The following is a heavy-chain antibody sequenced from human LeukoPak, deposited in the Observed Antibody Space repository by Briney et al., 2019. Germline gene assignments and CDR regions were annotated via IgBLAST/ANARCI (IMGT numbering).Heavy chain of an antibody. V-gene: IGHV3-53*01. D-gene: IGHD3-10*01. CDR1: GFSVSSNY. CDR2: IYTGDST. Sequence: PGGSLRLSCAASGFSVSSNYMNWVRQAPGNGLGWISIIYTGDSTYYADSVKGRFTISRDNSKNTVYLRMNSLRAEDTAVYYCAREQPPGVYFDYWGQGTLVTVSS. CDR3: AREQPPGVYFDY. J-gene: IGHJ4*02.